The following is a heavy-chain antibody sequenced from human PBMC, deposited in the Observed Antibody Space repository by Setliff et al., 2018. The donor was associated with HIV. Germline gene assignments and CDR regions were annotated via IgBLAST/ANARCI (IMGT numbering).Heavy chain of an antibody. CDR1: GGSISSGSYY. Sequence: KPSETLSLTCTVSGGSISSGSYYWSWIRQPAGKGLEWIGRIYTSGSTNYNPSLKSRVTISVDTSKNQFSLRLNSVTAADTAVYYCARVFMPRGGAFDIWGQGTMVTVS. CDR2: IYTSGST. J-gene: IGHJ3*02. D-gene: IGHD2-2*01. CDR3: ARVFMPRGGAFDI. V-gene: IGHV4-61*02.